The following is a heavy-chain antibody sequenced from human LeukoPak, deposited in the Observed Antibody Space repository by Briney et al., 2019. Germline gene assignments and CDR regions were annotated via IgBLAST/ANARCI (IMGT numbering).Heavy chain of an antibody. D-gene: IGHD3-22*01. J-gene: IGHJ4*02. CDR2: ISSSSSTI. V-gene: IGHV3-48*01. CDR1: EFTFSSYS. Sequence: PGGSLRLSCAASEFTFSSYSMNWVRQAPGKGLEWVSYISSSSSTIYYAGSVKGRFTISRDNAKNSLYLQMNSLRAEDTAVYYCARGAYYYDSSGYSPSDYWGQGTLVTVSP. CDR3: ARGAYYYDSSGYSPSDY.